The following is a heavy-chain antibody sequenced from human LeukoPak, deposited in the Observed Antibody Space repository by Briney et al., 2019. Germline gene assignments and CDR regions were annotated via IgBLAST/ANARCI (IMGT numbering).Heavy chain of an antibody. D-gene: IGHD2-8*02. CDR2: IYQDRREK. Sequence: GGAPRLSCAASGFTFSGYSMNWVRQAPGKGLEWVANIYQDRREKYYVDSVKGRFTISRDNAKNSLFLQMNSLRAEDAAVYYCARDTGGFDYWGQGTLV. CDR1: GFTFSGYS. V-gene: IGHV3-7*04. J-gene: IGHJ4*02. CDR3: ARDTGGFDY.